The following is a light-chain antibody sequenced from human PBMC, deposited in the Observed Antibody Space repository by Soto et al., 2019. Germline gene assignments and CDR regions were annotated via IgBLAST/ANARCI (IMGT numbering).Light chain of an antibody. CDR1: SGHSAYI. V-gene: IGLV4-60*02. CDR3: ETWDSNNWV. Sequence: QLVLTQASSASASLGSSVKLTCTLSSGHSAYIIAWHQQQSGKAPRFLMRLEHSGSYNKGSGVPDRFSGSSSGADRYLAISSLQFEDEADYYCETWDSNNWVFGGGTKLTVL. CDR2: LEHSGSY. J-gene: IGLJ3*02.